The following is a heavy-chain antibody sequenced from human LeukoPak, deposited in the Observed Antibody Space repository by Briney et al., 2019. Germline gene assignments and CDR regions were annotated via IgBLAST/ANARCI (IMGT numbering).Heavy chain of an antibody. D-gene: IGHD3-22*01. J-gene: IGHJ4*02. CDR1: GGSISSYY. Sequence: SETLSLTCTVSGGSISSYYWSWIRQPPGEGLERIGEIYHSGSTNYNPSLKSRVTISVDTSKNQFSLKLSSVTAADTAVYYCARIYYDSSSGDYWGQGTLVTVSS. V-gene: IGHV4-59*12. CDR3: ARIYYDSSSGDY. CDR2: IYHSGST.